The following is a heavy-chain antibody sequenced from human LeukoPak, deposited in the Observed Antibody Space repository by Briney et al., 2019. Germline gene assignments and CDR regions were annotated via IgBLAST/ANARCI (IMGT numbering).Heavy chain of an antibody. CDR3: ARSHDHLWGNYPDY. CDR2: IHHDGRI. V-gene: IGHV4-34*01. CDR1: GGSFSGYY. D-gene: IGHD3-16*02. J-gene: IGHJ4*02. Sequence: SETLSLTCAVYGGSFSGYYWSWVRQPPGKGLEWIGEIHHDGRINYNPSLKSRVTLSVDKSKNQFSLRLNSVTAADTAMYYCARSHDHLWGNYPDYWGQGTLVTVSS.